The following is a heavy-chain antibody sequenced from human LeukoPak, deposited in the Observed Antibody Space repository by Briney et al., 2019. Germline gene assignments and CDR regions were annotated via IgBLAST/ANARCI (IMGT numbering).Heavy chain of an antibody. J-gene: IGHJ5*02. CDR3: ARDLGYCSSTSCPYNWFDP. D-gene: IGHD2-2*01. Sequence: ASVKVSCKASGYTLTNYDINWVRQATGQGLEWMGWMNPNSGNTGYAQKFQGRVTITRETSINTAYMELSSLTSEDTAVYYCARDLGYCSSTSCPYNWFDPWGQGTLVTVSS. CDR1: GYTLTNYD. V-gene: IGHV1-8*03. CDR2: MNPNSGNT.